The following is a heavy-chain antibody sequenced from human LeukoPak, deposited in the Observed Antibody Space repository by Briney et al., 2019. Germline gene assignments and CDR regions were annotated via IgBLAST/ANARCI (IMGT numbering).Heavy chain of an antibody. V-gene: IGHV3-53*01. D-gene: IGHD4-17*01. CDR1: GFTVSSNY. J-gene: IGHJ4*02. Sequence: GGSLRLSCAASGFTVSSNYMNWVRQAPGKGLEWVSVIYSGGSTYYADSVKGRFTISRDNSKNELFLQMNSLRAEDTAVYYCAREAVTRNYFDYWGQGTLVTV. CDR3: AREAVTRNYFDY. CDR2: IYSGGST.